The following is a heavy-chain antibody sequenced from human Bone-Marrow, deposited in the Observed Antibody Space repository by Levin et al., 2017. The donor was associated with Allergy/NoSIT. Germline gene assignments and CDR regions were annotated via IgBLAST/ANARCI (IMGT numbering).Heavy chain of an antibody. CDR1: GGSISGYY. V-gene: IGHV4-59*01. J-gene: IGHJ4*02. CDR2: IFYSGST. Sequence: MSSETLSLTCTVSGGSISGYYWSWIRQSPGEGLEWIGYIFYSGSTNYNPSLESRVTMSVDTSKNQFSLRLNSVTAADTAVYYCARSQFSSGQRYDYWGQGALVTVSS. CDR3: ARSQFSSGQRYDY. D-gene: IGHD3-22*01.